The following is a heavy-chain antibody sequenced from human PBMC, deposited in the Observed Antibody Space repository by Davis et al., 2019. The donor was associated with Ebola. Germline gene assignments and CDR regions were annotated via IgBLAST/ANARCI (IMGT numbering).Heavy chain of an antibody. V-gene: IGHV3-21*01. J-gene: IGHJ3*02. D-gene: IGHD1-20*01. Sequence: PGGSLRLSCEASGFTFNIYSMHWVRQAPGKGLEWVSSLSSRSTYIYYADSLKGRFTISRDNSRNTLYLQMNSLGGEDTAVYYCAKDEYYNWKRGSGFDIWGQGTMVTVSS. CDR1: GFTFNIYS. CDR2: LSSRSTYI. CDR3: AKDEYYNWKRGSGFDI.